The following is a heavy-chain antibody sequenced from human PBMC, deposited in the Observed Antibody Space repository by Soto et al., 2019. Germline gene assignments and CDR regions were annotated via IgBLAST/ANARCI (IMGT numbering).Heavy chain of an antibody. D-gene: IGHD3-3*01. CDR3: ARFRAIFGVVIIDAFDI. J-gene: IGHJ3*02. V-gene: IGHV3-11*06. CDR2: ISSSSSYT. Sequence: GGSLRLSCAASGFTFSDYYMSWIRQAPGKGLEWVSYISSSSSYTNYADSVKGRFTISRDNAKNSLYLQMNSLRAEDTAVYYCARFRAIFGVVIIDAFDIWGQGTMVTVSS. CDR1: GFTFSDYY.